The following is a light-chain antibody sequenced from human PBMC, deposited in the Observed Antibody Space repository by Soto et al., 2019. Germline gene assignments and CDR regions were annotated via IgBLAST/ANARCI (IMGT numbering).Light chain of an antibody. CDR3: SSYSSSSTLV. CDR1: SSDVGGYNN. CDR2: EVS. J-gene: IGLJ3*02. V-gene: IGLV2-14*01. Sequence: QSALTQPASVSGSPGQSITIPCTGTSSDVGGYNNVSWYQQHPGKVPKLIIYEVSNRPSGISNRFSGSKFGDTASLTISGLQAEDEAYYYCSSYSSSSTLVFGGGTKLTVL.